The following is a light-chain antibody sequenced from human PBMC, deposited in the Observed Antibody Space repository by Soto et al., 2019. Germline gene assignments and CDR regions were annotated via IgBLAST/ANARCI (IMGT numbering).Light chain of an antibody. CDR2: EGS. CDR3: CSYAGSKVV. V-gene: IGLV2-23*01. J-gene: IGLJ2*01. CDR1: SSDVGSYNL. Sequence: QSVLTQPASVSGSPGQSITISCTGTSSDVGSYNLVSWYQQHPGKAPKLMIYEGSKRPSGVSNRFSGSKSGNTASLTISGLQAEDEADYYCCSYAGSKVVFGGGTMLTVL.